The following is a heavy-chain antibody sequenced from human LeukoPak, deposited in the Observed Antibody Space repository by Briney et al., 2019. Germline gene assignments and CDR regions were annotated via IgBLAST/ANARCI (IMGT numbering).Heavy chain of an antibody. Sequence: ASVKVSCKASGYTLTSYGISWVRQAPGQGLEWMGWISAYNGNTNYAQKLQGRVTMTTDTSTSTAYMELRSLRSDDTAVYYCARAMMVRGVITPYYWGQGTLVTVSS. V-gene: IGHV1-18*01. J-gene: IGHJ4*02. CDR1: GYTLTSYG. CDR3: ARAMMVRGVITPYY. CDR2: ISAYNGNT. D-gene: IGHD3-10*01.